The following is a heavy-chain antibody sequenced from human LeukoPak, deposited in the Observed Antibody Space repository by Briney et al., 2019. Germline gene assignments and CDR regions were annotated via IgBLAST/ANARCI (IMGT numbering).Heavy chain of an antibody. Sequence: GGSLRLSCAASGFTFSSYSMNWVRQAPGKGLEWVSSISSSSSSYIYYADSVKGRFTISRDNAKNSLYLQMNSLRAEDTAVYYCARDSQPYDFWSGYYGYYFDYWGQGTLVTVSS. CDR3: ARDSQPYDFWSGYYGYYFDY. CDR1: GFTFSSYS. V-gene: IGHV3-21*01. J-gene: IGHJ4*02. D-gene: IGHD3-3*01. CDR2: ISSSSSSYI.